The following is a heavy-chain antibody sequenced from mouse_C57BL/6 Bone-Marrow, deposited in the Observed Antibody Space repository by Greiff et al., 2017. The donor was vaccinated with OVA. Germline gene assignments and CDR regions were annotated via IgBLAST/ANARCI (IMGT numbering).Heavy chain of an antibody. CDR2: SRNKANDYTT. CDR3: ARDGGAMGY. V-gene: IGHV7-1*01. Sequence: EVQVVESGGGLVQSGRSLSLSCATSGFTFSDFYMEWVRQAPGKGLEWIAASRNKANDYTTEYCASVKGRFIVTRDTSQSIHYLQMNALGAEDTAIYYCARDGGAMGYWGQGTSVTVSS. J-gene: IGHJ4*01. CDR1: GFTFSDFY.